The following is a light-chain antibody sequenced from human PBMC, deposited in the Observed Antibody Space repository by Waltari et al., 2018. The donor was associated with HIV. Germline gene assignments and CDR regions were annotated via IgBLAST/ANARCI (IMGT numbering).Light chain of an antibody. V-gene: IGLV2-11*01. J-gene: IGLJ2*01. Sequence: QSALTQPRPASGPPGQSVTLSSTGTRSDVGVYNHVTWYQQHPGTAPKFMIYDVNKRPSGVPDRFSGSKSGNTASLTISGLQAEDEADYYCCSYADNYPVVFGGGTKLTVL. CDR2: DVN. CDR3: CSYADNYPVV. CDR1: RSDVGVYNH.